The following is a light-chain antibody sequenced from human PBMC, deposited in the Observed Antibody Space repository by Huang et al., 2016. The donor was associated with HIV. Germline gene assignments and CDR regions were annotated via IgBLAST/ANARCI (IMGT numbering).Light chain of an antibody. Sequence: IVMTQSPATLSVSPGERATLSCRASQSVSNNLAWYQQKPGLAPTLLIYGASARATGIAARFSGSGSGTRFTLTISSLQSEDFAVYYCQQYNNWPPEYTFGQGTKLEIK. CDR3: QQYNNWPPEYT. V-gene: IGKV3-15*01. CDR2: GAS. J-gene: IGKJ2*01. CDR1: QSVSNN.